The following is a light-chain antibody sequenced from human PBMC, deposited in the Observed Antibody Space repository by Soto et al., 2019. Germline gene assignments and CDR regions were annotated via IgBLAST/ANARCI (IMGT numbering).Light chain of an antibody. J-gene: IGLJ1*01. CDR2: GNS. V-gene: IGLV1-40*01. Sequence: QSVLAQPPSVSGAPGQKVTISCTGSSSNIGAGYDLHWYQQLPGTAPKLLLYGNSNRPSGVPDRFSGSKSGTSASLAITGLQAEDEADYYCQSYESSLSDYVFGNGTKVTVL. CDR1: SSNIGAGYD. CDR3: QSYESSLSDYV.